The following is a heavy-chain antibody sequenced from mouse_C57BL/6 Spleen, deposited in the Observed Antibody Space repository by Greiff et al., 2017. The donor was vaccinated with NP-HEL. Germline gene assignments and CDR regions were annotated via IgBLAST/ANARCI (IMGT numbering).Heavy chain of an antibody. Sequence: VQRVESGAELVRPGASVTLSCKASGYTFTDYEMHWVKQTPVHGLEWIGAIDPETGGTAYNQKFKGKAILTADKSSSTAYMELRSLTSEDSAVYYCTRDGTGYFDYWGQGTTLTVSS. CDR2: IDPETGGT. D-gene: IGHD3-3*01. CDR1: GYTFTDYE. CDR3: TRDGTGYFDY. J-gene: IGHJ2*01. V-gene: IGHV1-15*01.